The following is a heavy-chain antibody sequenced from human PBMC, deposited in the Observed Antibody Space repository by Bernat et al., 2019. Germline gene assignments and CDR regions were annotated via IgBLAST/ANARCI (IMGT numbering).Heavy chain of an antibody. Sequence: VGVGGWGGGVVQGGRAVRLSGAASGCSFSSYGMHGVRQAPGKGLEWVAGLSYDGSNKYYADSVKGRFTISRDNSKNTLYLQMYILRAEDTAVYYCAKDGRSGGYSPSYFDYWGQGALVTVSS. CDR1: GCSFSSYG. CDR2: LSYDGSNK. D-gene: IGHD3-10*01. J-gene: IGHJ4*02. V-gene: IGHV3-30*18. CDR3: AKDGRSGGYSPSYFDY.